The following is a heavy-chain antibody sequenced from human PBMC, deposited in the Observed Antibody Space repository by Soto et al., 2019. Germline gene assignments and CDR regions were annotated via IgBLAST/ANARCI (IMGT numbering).Heavy chain of an antibody. CDR3: AGEPKGGAYDMDV. CDR2: IWSDASRE. D-gene: IGHD3-16*01. V-gene: IGHV3-33*01. Sequence: QVQLVESGGGVVRPGTSLRLSCAASRLTFSTYDMHWVRQAPGKGLEWVALIWSDASREFYADSVKGRFSISRDNSKNTLFLQMNGLRAEDTAVYYCAGEPKGGAYDMDVWGQGTTVTVSS. CDR1: RLTFSTYD. J-gene: IGHJ6*02.